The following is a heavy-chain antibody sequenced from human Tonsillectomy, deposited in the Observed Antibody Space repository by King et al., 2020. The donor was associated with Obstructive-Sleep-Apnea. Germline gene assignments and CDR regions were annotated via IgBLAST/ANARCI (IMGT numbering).Heavy chain of an antibody. J-gene: IGHJ3*02. D-gene: IGHD4-23*01. V-gene: IGHV5-51*01. Sequence: VQLVESGAEVKKPGESLKISCKGSGYSFTNYWIGWVRHVPGRGLEWMGLIYPGDSDTRYTPSFQGHVTISADKSISTAYLQWSGLKASDTAIYYCARQIHDYGGYSDHDAFNNWGQGTMVTVSS. CDR3: ARQIHDYGGYSDHDAFNN. CDR1: GYSFTNYW. CDR2: IYPGDSDT.